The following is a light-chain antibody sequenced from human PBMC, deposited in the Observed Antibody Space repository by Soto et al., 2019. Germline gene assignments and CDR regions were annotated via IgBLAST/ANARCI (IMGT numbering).Light chain of an antibody. CDR2: GTS. CDR1: QSISTY. J-gene: IGKJ3*01. CDR3: QESYTKFT. Sequence: DIQMTQSPSSVSASVGDRVTITCRASQSISTYLNWYQQKPGKAPKVLIYGTSTLQSGVPSRFSGGESGTDFTLTISSLQAEDSATYYCQESYTKFTFGPGTKVDIK. V-gene: IGKV1-39*01.